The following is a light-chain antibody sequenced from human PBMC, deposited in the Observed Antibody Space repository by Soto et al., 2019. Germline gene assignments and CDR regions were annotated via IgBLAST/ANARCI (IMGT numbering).Light chain of an antibody. J-gene: IGKJ4*01. Sequence: EILLTQSPAIVSLSPGERATLSCRASQSVNNFFAWYQQKPGQAPRLLIYDASTRATGIPDRLSGSGSGTDFSLTISRMEPEDFAVYYCQQYGSSLTFGGGTKVDIK. V-gene: IGKV3-20*01. CDR2: DAS. CDR3: QQYGSSLT. CDR1: QSVNNF.